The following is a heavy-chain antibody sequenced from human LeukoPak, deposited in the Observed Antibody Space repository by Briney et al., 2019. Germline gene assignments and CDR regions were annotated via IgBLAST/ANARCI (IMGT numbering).Heavy chain of an antibody. D-gene: IGHD5-18*01. V-gene: IGHV3-33*01. CDR1: RFIFSSYG. J-gene: IGHJ4*02. CDR2: IWYDGTNK. Sequence: GGSLRLSRAACRFIFSSYGMHWVRQAPGKGLEWVAVIWYDGTNKYYADSVKGRFTISRDNSKNTLYLQMNSLRAEDTAVYYCARDQRGFSYSKYYFDYWGQGTLVTVSS. CDR3: ARDQRGFSYSKYYFDY.